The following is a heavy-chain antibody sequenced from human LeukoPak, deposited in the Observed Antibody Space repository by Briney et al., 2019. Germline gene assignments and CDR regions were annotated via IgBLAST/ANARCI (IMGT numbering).Heavy chain of an antibody. Sequence: SETLSLTCTVSGGSISSYYWTWIRQPPGKGLEWIGYIYYSGSTYYSGSTNYNPSLKSRVTISVDTSKNQFSLKLSSVTAADTAVYYCARELPREYSSGWYHSGDAFDIWGQGTMVTVSS. CDR2: IYYSGSTYYSGST. CDR3: ARELPREYSSGWYHSGDAFDI. D-gene: IGHD6-19*01. J-gene: IGHJ3*02. V-gene: IGHV4-59*12. CDR1: GGSISSYY.